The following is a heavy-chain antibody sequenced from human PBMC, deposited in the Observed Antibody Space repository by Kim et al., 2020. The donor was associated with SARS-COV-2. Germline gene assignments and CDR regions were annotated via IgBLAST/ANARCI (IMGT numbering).Heavy chain of an antibody. CDR3: ARGSGEYYYDSSGYYSFFDY. Sequence: RFTISRDNAKNSLYLQMNSLRAEDTAVYYCARGSGEYYYDSSGYYSFFDYWGQGTLVTVSS. J-gene: IGHJ4*02. V-gene: IGHV3-11*06. D-gene: IGHD3-22*01.